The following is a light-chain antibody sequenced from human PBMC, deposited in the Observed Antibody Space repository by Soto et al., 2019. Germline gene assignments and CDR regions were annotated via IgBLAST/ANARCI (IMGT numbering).Light chain of an antibody. CDR2: GAS. J-gene: IGKJ3*01. V-gene: IGKV3-15*01. Sequence: EIVMTQSPATLTVSPGERATLSCRASQSVYNNLAWYQQKPGQAPRLLIYGASTRTTGIPARFSGSGSGTEFTLTISSLQSEDFAVYFCQQYNNWPPVTFGPGTKVDIK. CDR1: QSVYNN. CDR3: QQYNNWPPVT.